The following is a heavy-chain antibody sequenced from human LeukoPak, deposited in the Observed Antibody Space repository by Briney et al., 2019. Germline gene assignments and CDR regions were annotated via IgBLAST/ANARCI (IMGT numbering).Heavy chain of an antibody. CDR2: ITGSGSHT. Sequence: GGSLRLACAASEFTFSSYGMSWVRQAPGKGLEWVSTITGSGSHTYYADSVKGRFTISRDNSKNTLYLQMNSLRAEDTAIYYCAKPGYVTSGWFDFWGQGTLVTVSS. J-gene: IGHJ4*02. D-gene: IGHD6-19*01. CDR1: EFTFSSYG. V-gene: IGHV3-23*01. CDR3: AKPGYVTSGWFDF.